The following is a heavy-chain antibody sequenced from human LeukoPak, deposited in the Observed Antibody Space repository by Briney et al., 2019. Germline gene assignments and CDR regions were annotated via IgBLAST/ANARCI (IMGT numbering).Heavy chain of an antibody. CDR3: ARSYGESYFDY. CDR1: GGCITSGGYF. Sequence: SETLSLTCTVSGGCITSGGYFWSWIRQHPGKGLEWIGYISYSGYTYSNPSLKSRLTISVDTSKNQFSLKLTSVTAADTAVYYCARSYGESYFDYWGQGILVTVSS. V-gene: IGHV4-31*03. D-gene: IGHD3-10*01. CDR2: ISYSGYT. J-gene: IGHJ4*02.